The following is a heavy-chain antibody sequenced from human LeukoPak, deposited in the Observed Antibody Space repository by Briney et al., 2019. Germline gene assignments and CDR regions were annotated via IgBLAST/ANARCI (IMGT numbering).Heavy chain of an antibody. CDR2: IYTSGIT. D-gene: IGHD3-22*01. CDR3: ARQRIYYDSSGYYHDAFDI. V-gene: IGHV4-4*07. Sequence: SETLSLTCTVSGGSISNYYWSWIRQPAGKGLEWIGRIYTSGITSYNPSLKSRVTISVDTSKNQFSLRLSSVTAADTAVYYCARQRIYYDSSGYYHDAFDIWGQGTMVTVSS. J-gene: IGHJ3*02. CDR1: GGSISNYY.